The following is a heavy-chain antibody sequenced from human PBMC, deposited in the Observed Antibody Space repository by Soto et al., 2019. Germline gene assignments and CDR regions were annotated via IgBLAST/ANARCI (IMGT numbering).Heavy chain of an antibody. J-gene: IGHJ4*02. CDR2: INPNGGGT. V-gene: IGHV1-46*01. Sequence: ASVKVSCKASGYTFTNYYMHWVRQAPGQGLEWMGIINPNGGGTTYAQKFQGRVSVTRDTSTSTVYMELSSLRSEDTAVYYCARISSDTAINYDFDYWGQGTLVTVSS. CDR1: GYTFTNYY. CDR3: ARISSDTAINYDFDY. D-gene: IGHD5-18*01.